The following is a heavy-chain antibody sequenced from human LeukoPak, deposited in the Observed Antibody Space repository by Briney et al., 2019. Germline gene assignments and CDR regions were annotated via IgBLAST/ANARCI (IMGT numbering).Heavy chain of an antibody. CDR1: GFTFSDYY. D-gene: IGHD3-10*01. V-gene: IGHV3-11*06. Sequence: GGSLRLSCAASGFTFSDYYMSWIRQAPGKGLEWVSYISSSSSYTNYADSVKGRFTISRGNAKNSLYLQMNSLRAEDTAVYYCARDMVRGVIIYDYWGQGTLVTVSS. CDR3: ARDMVRGVIIYDY. CDR2: ISSSSSYT. J-gene: IGHJ4*02.